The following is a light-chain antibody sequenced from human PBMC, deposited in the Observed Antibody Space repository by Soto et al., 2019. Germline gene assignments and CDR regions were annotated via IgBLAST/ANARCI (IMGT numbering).Light chain of an antibody. Sequence: EIVLTQSPATLSLSPGERATLSCRASQSVSSYLAWYQQKPGQAPRLLIYDASSRATGIPARFSGSGSVTDFTLTNSSLEPEDFAVYYCKPGRNWYTFGQGTKLEIK. CDR3: KPGRNWYT. CDR1: QSVSSY. V-gene: IGKV3-11*01. CDR2: DAS. J-gene: IGKJ2*01.